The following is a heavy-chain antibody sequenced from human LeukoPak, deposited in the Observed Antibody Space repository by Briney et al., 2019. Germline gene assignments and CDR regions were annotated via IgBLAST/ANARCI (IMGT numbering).Heavy chain of an antibody. V-gene: IGHV1-46*04. Sequence: ASLKVPCKASRYTSTSHYLHWVRQAPRPPLEWAGTVNPSGGRAVHAQKLQGRVRVTRDMSTTAVYMGLNSLRLEDTAVYFCARIGRSGGEDFWGQGSLVTVSS. J-gene: IGHJ4*02. CDR1: RYTSTSHY. D-gene: IGHD3-10*01. CDR3: ARIGRSGGEDF. CDR2: VNPSGGRA.